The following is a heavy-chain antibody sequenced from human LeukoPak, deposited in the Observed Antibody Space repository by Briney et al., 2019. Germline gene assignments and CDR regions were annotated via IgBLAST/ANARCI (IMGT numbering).Heavy chain of an antibody. CDR1: GLTFSSYA. CDR3: RGLRRDAFSGGFDI. D-gene: IGHD5-24*01. V-gene: IGHV3-7*01. CDR2: IKQDGTEK. Sequence: HPGGSLRLSCAASGLTFSSYAMSWVRQAPGKGLEWVANIKQDGTEKNYVDSVKGRFTISRDNAKNSLFLQMNSLRAEDTAVYYCRGLRRDAFSGGFDIWGQGTMVTVSS. J-gene: IGHJ3*02.